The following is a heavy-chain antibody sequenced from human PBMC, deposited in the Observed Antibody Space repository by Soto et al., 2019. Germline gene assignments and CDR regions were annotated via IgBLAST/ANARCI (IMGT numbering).Heavy chain of an antibody. V-gene: IGHV1-69*13. D-gene: IGHD1-26*01. CDR1: GGTFSSYA. CDR2: IIPIFGTA. Sequence: SVKVSCKASGGTFSSYAISWVRQAPGQGLEWMGGIIPIFGTANYAQKFQGRVTITADESTSTAYMELSSLRSEDTAVYYCARAVSIVGASKNYWGQGTLVTVSS. J-gene: IGHJ4*02. CDR3: ARAVSIVGASKNY.